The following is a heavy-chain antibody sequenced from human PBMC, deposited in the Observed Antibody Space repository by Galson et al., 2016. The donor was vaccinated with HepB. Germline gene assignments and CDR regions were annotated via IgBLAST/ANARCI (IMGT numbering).Heavy chain of an antibody. J-gene: IGHJ2*01. CDR3: AHRGGLFPYWYFDF. D-gene: IGHD2-21*01. CDR1: GFSLSASGVA. V-gene: IGHV2-5*02. Sequence: PALVQPTQTLTLTCTFSGFSLSASGVAVGWIRQPPGKALEWLALIFWDDEKLYSPSLQTRLTITKATSKKQVFLTMTNMDPAAPATYYCAHRGGLFPYWYFDFWGRGTLVAVSS. CDR2: IFWDDEK.